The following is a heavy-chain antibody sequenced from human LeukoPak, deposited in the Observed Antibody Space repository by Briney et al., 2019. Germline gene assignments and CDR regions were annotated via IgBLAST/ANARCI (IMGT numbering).Heavy chain of an antibody. CDR1: GFTFSSYG. V-gene: IGHV3-30*02. CDR3: AKGRISVAGTLDP. Sequence: GGSLRPSCAASGFTFSSYGMHWVRQAPGKGLEWVAFIRYDGSNKYYADSVKGRFTISRDNSKNTLYLQMNSLRAEDTAVYYCAKGRISVAGTLDPWGQGTLVTVSS. J-gene: IGHJ5*02. CDR2: IRYDGSNK. D-gene: IGHD6-19*01.